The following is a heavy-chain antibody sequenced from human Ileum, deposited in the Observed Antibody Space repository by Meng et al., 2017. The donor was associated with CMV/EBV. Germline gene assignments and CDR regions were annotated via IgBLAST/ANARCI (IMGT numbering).Heavy chain of an antibody. V-gene: IGHV1-18*04. CDR2: ISLGNGQT. Sequence: VHLLKSGAEVKKPGASVKISCKTSGYTFTDHNIGWVRQAPGQGLEWVGWISLGNGQTVYGHKVQGRVTVTTDTSTSTAYMELRSLRSDDTAMYYCARDVWGFDYWGQGTLVTVSS. CDR3: ARDVWGFDY. CDR1: GYTFTDHN. D-gene: IGHD7-27*01. J-gene: IGHJ4*02.